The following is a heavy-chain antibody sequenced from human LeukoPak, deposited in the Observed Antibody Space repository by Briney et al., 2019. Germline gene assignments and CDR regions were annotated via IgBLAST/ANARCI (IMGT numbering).Heavy chain of an antibody. V-gene: IGHV3-30*04. Sequence: GGSLRLSCAASRFIFSSYAMHWVRQAPGKGLEWVAVLSYDGSDKYYADSVKGRFTISRDNSRNTLYLQMNSLRTEDTAMYYCARGGSSWDFAFDIWGQGTMVTVSS. CDR1: RFIFSSYA. J-gene: IGHJ3*02. CDR3: ARGGSSWDFAFDI. CDR2: LSYDGSDK. D-gene: IGHD6-13*01.